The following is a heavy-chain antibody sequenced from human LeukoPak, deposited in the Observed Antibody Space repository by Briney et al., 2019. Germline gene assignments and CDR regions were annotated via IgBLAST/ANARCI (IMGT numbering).Heavy chain of an antibody. V-gene: IGHV1-69*06. Sequence: SAKVSCKGSKATFSSYAINWVRQTPGEGLEWMGRIIPFFRTANYAPKYQGRVTITADKFTSTAYMELGSLTSDDTAVYYCARLFYRENTVATGDAFDIWGQGTLVTVSS. CDR3: ARLFYRENTVATGDAFDI. CDR2: IIPFFRTA. D-gene: IGHD2/OR15-2a*01. J-gene: IGHJ3*02. CDR1: KATFSSYA.